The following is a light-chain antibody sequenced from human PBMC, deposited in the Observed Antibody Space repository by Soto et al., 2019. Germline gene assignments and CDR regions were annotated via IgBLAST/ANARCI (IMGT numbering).Light chain of an antibody. CDR3: QQYSSSPSIT. J-gene: IGKJ5*01. Sequence: EIVLTQSPGTLSLSPGERATLSCRASQSVRNNYLAWYQQRPGQAPRLLIYGASNRATGIPDRFSGSGSGTDFTLTISRLEPEDFAVYYCQQYSSSPSITFGQGTRLEIK. CDR2: GAS. CDR1: QSVRNNY. V-gene: IGKV3-20*01.